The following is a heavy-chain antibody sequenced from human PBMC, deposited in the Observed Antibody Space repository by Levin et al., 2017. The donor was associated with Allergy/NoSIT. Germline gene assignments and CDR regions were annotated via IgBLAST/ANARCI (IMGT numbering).Heavy chain of an antibody. CDR3: TRVLVAAGPRLDY. CDR1: GFTFGDYA. V-gene: IGHV3-49*03. Sequence: GGSLRLSCAVSGFTFGDYAMKWFRQAPGKGLEWICFIRSNAHGGTTEYAASVKGRFTMSRDDSKSIAYLQMNSMKTEDTALYFCTRVLVAAGPRLDYWGQGTLVTVSS. CDR2: IRSNAHGGTT. D-gene: IGHD6-13*01. J-gene: IGHJ4*02.